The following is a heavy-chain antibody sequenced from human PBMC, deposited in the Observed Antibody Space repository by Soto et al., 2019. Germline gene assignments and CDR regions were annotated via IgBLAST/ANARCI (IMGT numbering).Heavy chain of an antibody. CDR3: ARDKDRPRLGGNYYYIMDV. CDR2: IIPIFRTP. CDR1: GGTFSSYA. D-gene: IGHD5-12*01. V-gene: IGHV1-69*12. Sequence: QVQLVQSGAEVKKPGSSVKVSCKASGGTFSSYAISWVRQAPGQGLEWMGGIIPIFRTPDYAQKFQGRVTITADESTSTAYMKLSSLRSEDTAVYYCARDKDRPRLGGNYYYIMDVWGQGTTVTVSS. J-gene: IGHJ6*02.